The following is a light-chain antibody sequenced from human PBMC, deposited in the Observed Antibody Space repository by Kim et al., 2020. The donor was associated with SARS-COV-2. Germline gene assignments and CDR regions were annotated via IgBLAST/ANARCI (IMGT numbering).Light chain of an antibody. J-gene: IGLJ2*01. Sequence: VSPGQTASITCSGDKLGDKYACWYQQRPGQSPVLVIYQDSKRPSGIPERFSGSNSGNTATLTISGTQAMDEADYYCQAWDSSTVVFGGGTQLTVL. CDR3: QAWDSSTVV. CDR2: QDS. V-gene: IGLV3-1*01. CDR1: KLGDKY.